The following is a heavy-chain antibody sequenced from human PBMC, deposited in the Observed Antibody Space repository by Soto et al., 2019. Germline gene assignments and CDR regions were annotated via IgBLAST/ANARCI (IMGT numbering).Heavy chain of an antibody. CDR1: GGTFSSYA. CDR3: ARDRRQLASAYYYYYGMDV. V-gene: IGHV1-69*13. Sequence: ASVKVSCKASGGTFSSYAISWVRQAPGQGLEWMGGIIPIFGTANYAQKFQGRVTITADESTSTAYMELSSLRSEDTAVYYCARDRRQLASAYYYYYGMDVWGQGTTVTVSS. J-gene: IGHJ6*02. CDR2: IIPIFGTA. D-gene: IGHD6-6*01.